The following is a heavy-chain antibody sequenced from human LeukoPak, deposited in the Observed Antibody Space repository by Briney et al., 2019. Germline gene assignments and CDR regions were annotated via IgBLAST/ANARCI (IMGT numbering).Heavy chain of an antibody. V-gene: IGHV1-2*02. Sequence: ASVKVSCKASGYTFNGYYMHWVRQAPGQGLEWMGWINPNSGGTNYAQKFQGRVTMTRDTSISTAYMELSRLRSDDTAVYYCARSPKTIIKYCGGDCYSHFDYWGQGTLVTVSS. D-gene: IGHD2-21*02. CDR3: ARSPKTIIKYCGGDCYSHFDY. CDR2: INPNSGGT. J-gene: IGHJ4*02. CDR1: GYTFNGYY.